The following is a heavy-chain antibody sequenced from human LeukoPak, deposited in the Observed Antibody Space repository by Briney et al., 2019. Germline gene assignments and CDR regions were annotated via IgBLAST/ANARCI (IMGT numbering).Heavy chain of an antibody. CDR3: ARVWTGQWPPHYYYMDV. Sequence: GGSLRLSCVVSGFTFSTFTMNWVRQAPGTGLEWVSCISSSSSYIYYADSVKGRFTISRDNAKNSLYLQMNSLRAEDTAVYYCARVWTGQWPPHYYYMDVWGKGTTVTISS. V-gene: IGHV3-21*01. J-gene: IGHJ6*03. D-gene: IGHD6-19*01. CDR1: GFTFSTFT. CDR2: ISSSSSYI.